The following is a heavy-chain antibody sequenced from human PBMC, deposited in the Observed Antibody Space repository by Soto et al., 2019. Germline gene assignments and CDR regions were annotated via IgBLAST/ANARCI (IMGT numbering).Heavy chain of an antibody. V-gene: IGHV1-69*02. D-gene: IGHD3-10*01. CDR1: GGTFNFCT. J-gene: IGHJ4*02. CDR3: ANSYGSGSTHFDS. CDR2: VNPIVGKS. Sequence: QVQLVQSGAEVKKPGSSVKVSCTACGGTFNFCTNNCVRQAPGQGHEWVGTVNPIVGKSIYAQTFQGRVSITADKSTTRPSMSLNSLKSEDTAMDYCANSYGSGSTHFDSWGQGTLVTVSS.